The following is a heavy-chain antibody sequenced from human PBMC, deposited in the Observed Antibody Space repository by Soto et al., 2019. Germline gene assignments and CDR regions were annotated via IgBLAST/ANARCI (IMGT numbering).Heavy chain of an antibody. CDR3: AKDPIPYSPLYYMDV. Sequence: GGSLRLSCAASGFTFSSYAMSWVRQAPGKGLEWVSAISGRGGSTYYADSVKGRFTISRDNSKNTLYLQMNSLRAEDTAVYYCAKDPIPYSPLYYMDVWGKGTTVTVSS. V-gene: IGHV3-23*01. D-gene: IGHD2-21*01. CDR1: GFTFSSYA. CDR2: ISGRGGST. J-gene: IGHJ6*03.